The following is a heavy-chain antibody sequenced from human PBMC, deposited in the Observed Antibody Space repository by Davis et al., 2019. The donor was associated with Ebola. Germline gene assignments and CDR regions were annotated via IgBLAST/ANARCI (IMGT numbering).Heavy chain of an antibody. Sequence: GESLKISCAASGFVFSSYVMSWVRRAPGKGLEWVSTLGLSADTYYADSVKGRFTISRDNSKKTLYLQMNSLRAEDTAVYYCAKSGLSFGVVKYHYGMDVWGKGTTVTASS. CDR2: LGLSADT. J-gene: IGHJ6*04. CDR1: GFVFSSYV. V-gene: IGHV3-23*01. CDR3: AKSGLSFGVVKYHYGMDV. D-gene: IGHD3-3*01.